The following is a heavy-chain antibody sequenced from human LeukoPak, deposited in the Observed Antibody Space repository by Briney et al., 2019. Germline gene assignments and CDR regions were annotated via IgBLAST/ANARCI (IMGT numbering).Heavy chain of an antibody. J-gene: IGHJ4*02. D-gene: IGHD3-3*01. V-gene: IGHV3-30*02. CDR1: GFIFNTYG. CDR3: AKDLYDFWSGYDFDY. Sequence: GGSLRLSCAASGFIFNTYGMHWVRQAPGKGLEWVAFIKYDGSKDYYADSVKGRFTISRDNSKNTLYLQMNSLRAEDTAVYYCAKDLYDFWSGYDFDYWGQGTLVTVSS. CDR2: IKYDGSKD.